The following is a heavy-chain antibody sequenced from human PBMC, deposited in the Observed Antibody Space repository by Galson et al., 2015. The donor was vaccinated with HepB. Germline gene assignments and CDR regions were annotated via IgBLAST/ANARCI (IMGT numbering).Heavy chain of an antibody. Sequence: APGKGLEWVALMYSGGAAFFADSVKGRSTLSRDRSKNTLDLRIDNLTVEDTAVYYCVRDSWDYYGMDVWGQGTLVTVSS. CDR3: VRDSWDYYGMDV. V-gene: IGHV3-53*01. CDR2: MYSGGAA. D-gene: IGHD3-16*01. J-gene: IGHJ6*02.